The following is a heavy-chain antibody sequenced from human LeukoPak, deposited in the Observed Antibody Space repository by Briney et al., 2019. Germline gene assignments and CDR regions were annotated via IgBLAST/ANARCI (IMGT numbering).Heavy chain of an antibody. CDR3: ATRPYCSSTSCQEN. Sequence: GGSLRLSCTASGFTFSDQHINWVRQAPGKGLEWISSISSGSRNMYYADSVKGRFTISRDDAKNSVDLQMNSLRAEDTAVYYCATRPYCSSTSCQENWGQGTLVTVSS. V-gene: IGHV3-21*01. J-gene: IGHJ4*02. CDR1: GFTFSDQH. D-gene: IGHD2-2*01. CDR2: ISSGSRNM.